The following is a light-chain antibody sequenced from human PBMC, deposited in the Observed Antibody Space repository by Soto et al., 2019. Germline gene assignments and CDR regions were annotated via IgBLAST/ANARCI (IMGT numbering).Light chain of an antibody. J-gene: IGLJ1*01. CDR2: GDN. Sequence: QSALTQPPSVSGAPGQRVSISCTGSTSNIGAPYDVHWYQHLPGTAPKLLIYGDNNRPSGVPDRFSGSKSGTSASLAITRLHAEDEADYYCSLYTSENTYVFGTGTKVTVL. V-gene: IGLV1-40*01. CDR1: TSNIGAPYD. CDR3: SLYTSENTYV.